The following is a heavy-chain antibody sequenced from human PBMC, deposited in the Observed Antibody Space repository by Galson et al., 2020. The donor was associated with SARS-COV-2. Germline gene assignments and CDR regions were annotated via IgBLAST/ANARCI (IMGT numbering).Heavy chain of an antibody. J-gene: IGHJ6*02. CDR3: ARDFMITFGGVIPDYYYYYGMDV. CDR2: ISSSSSYL. CDR1: GFTFSSYS. Sequence: GGSLRLSCAASGFTFSSYSMNWVRQAPGKGLEWVSSISSSSSYLYYADSVQGRFTISRNTAKNPLYLQMNSLRAEDTAVYYCARDFMITFGGVIPDYYYYYGMDVWGQGTTVTVSS. D-gene: IGHD3-16*02. V-gene: IGHV3-21*01.